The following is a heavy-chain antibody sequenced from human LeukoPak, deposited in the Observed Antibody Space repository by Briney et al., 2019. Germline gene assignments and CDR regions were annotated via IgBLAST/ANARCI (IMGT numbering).Heavy chain of an antibody. CDR1: GFAFGSYW. CDR2: INPGGSST. CDR3: ARSNQGDDY. D-gene: IGHD4-11*01. V-gene: IGHV3-74*01. J-gene: IGHJ4*02. Sequence: GGSLRLSCAASGFAFGSYWMRWVRQVPAKGLVWVSRINPGGSSTAYADSVKGRFTISRDNAKNTLYLQMNSLRAEDTGVYYCARSNQGDDYWGQGTLVTVSS.